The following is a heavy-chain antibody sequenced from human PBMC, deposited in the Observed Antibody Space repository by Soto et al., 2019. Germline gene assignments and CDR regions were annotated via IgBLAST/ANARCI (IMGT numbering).Heavy chain of an antibody. CDR2: MNPNSGNT. J-gene: IGHJ5*02. CDR3: ARGSYPMLYGGGCFDP. Sequence: QVRLVQSGAEVKKPGASVKVSCKASGYTFTSYDINWVRQATGQGLEWMGWMNPNSGNTGDAQKFQGRVIMTRNTSISTAYMELSRVRSEETAVYYCARGSYPMLYGGGCFDPWGQGTLVTVSS. D-gene: IGHD2-8*01. V-gene: IGHV1-8*01. CDR1: GYTFTSYD.